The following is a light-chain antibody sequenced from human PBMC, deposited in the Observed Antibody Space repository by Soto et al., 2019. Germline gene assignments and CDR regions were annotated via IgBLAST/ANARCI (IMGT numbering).Light chain of an antibody. J-gene: IGKJ1*01. CDR3: QQYDSLPPWT. Sequence: EIVMTQSPGTPSLSPFERSTLSCRASQSVSSYLAWYQQKPGQAPRLLIFGTSIRATGTPDRFSGGGSGADFTLTISRLDPEDFAVYYCQQYDSLPPWTFGQGTKVDIK. V-gene: IGKV3-20*01. CDR1: QSVSSY. CDR2: GTS.